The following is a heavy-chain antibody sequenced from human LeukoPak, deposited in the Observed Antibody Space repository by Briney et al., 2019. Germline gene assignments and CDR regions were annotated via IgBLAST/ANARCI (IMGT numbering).Heavy chain of an antibody. Sequence: GGSLRLSCAASGFTFSSYWVHWVRQAPGKGLVWVSRINSDGTTTAYADSVKGRFTISRDNAKNTLYLQMNSLRAEDTAVYYCARVAAGYSVNYFDYWGQGTLVTVSS. CDR3: ARVAAGYSVNYFDY. J-gene: IGHJ4*02. D-gene: IGHD4-23*01. CDR2: INSDGTTT. V-gene: IGHV3-74*01. CDR1: GFTFSSYW.